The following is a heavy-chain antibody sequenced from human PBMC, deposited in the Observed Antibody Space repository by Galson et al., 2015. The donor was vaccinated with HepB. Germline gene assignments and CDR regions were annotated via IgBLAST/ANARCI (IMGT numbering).Heavy chain of an antibody. V-gene: IGHV4-30-4*01. J-gene: IGHJ4*02. CDR2: IYYSGST. D-gene: IGHD3-3*01. CDR3: ARVPLGFGVVTYFDY. CDR1: GGSISSGDDY. Sequence: TLSLTCTVSGGSISSGDDYWSWVRQPPGKGLEWIGYIYYSGSTYYNPSLKSRVTLSVDTSKNQFSLKLSSVTAADTAVYYCARVPLGFGVVTYFDYWGQGTLITVSS.